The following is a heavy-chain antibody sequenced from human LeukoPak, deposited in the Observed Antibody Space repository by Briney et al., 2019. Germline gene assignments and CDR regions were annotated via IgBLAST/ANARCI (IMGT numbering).Heavy chain of an antibody. CDR3: ARYCSSTSCPTGFDY. CDR2: INHSGST. V-gene: IGHV4-34*01. D-gene: IGHD2-2*01. Sequence: SEILSLTCAVYGGSFSGYYWSWIRQPPGKGLEWIGEINHSGSTNYNPSLKNRVTISVDTSKNQFSLKLSSVTAADTAVYYCARYCSSTSCPTGFDYWGQGTLVTVSS. CDR1: GGSFSGYY. J-gene: IGHJ4*02.